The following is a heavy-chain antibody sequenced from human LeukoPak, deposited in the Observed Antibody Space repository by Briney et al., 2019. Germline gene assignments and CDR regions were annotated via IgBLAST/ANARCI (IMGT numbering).Heavy chain of an antibody. CDR1: GFTFDDYG. Sequence: GGSLRLSCAASGFTFDDYGMSWVRQAPGKRLEWVSGINWNGGSTGYADSVKGRFTISRDNAKNSLYLQMNSLRAEDTALYHCARILPARGGNYYFDYWGQGTLVTVSS. CDR2: INWNGGST. V-gene: IGHV3-20*01. J-gene: IGHJ4*02. CDR3: ARILPARGGNYYFDY. D-gene: IGHD1-7*01.